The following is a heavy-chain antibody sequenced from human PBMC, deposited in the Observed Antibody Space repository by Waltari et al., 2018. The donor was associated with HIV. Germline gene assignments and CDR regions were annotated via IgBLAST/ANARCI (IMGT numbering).Heavy chain of an antibody. D-gene: IGHD3-10*01. CDR2: IRYDGSNK. J-gene: IGHJ6*02. CDR3: AKVGEVLLWFGELKSTGAHYGMDV. CDR1: GFTFSSYG. Sequence: QVQLVESGGGVVQPGGSLRLSCAASGFTFSSYGMHWVRQAPGQGLEWVAFIRYDGSNKYYADSVKGRFTISRDNSKNTLYLQMNSLRAEDTAVYYCAKVGEVLLWFGELKSTGAHYGMDVWGQGTTVTVSS. V-gene: IGHV3-30*02.